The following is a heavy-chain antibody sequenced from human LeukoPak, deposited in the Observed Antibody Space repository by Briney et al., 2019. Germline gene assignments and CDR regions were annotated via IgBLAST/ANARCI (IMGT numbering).Heavy chain of an antibody. CDR2: IYSSGST. J-gene: IGHJ4*02. CDR1: GGSIRNYF. CDR3: ARYSSSSKFDY. V-gene: IGHV4-4*07. D-gene: IGHD6-6*01. Sequence: SETLSLTCTVSGGSIRNYFWSWIRQPAGKGQERIGRIYSSGSTDYNPSLQRRVTMSVDTSKNQFSLKLTSVTAADTAVYYCARYSSSSKFDYWGQGTLVTVSS.